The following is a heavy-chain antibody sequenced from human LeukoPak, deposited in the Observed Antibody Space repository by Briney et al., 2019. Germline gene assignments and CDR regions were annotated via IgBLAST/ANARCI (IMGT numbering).Heavy chain of an antibody. CDR1: GGTFSSYA. J-gene: IGHJ6*03. CDR3: ARVRGITIFGVAHYYYYMDV. Sequence: ASVKVSCKASGGTFSSYAISWVRQAPGQGLEWMGGIIPIFGTANYAQKFQGRVTLTADESTSTAYMELSSLRSEDTAVYYCARVRGITIFGVAHYYYYMDVWGKGTTVTVSS. CDR2: IIPIFGTA. V-gene: IGHV1-69*13. D-gene: IGHD3-3*01.